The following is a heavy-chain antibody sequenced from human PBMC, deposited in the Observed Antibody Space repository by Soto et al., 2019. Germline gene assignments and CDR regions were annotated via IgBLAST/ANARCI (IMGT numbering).Heavy chain of an antibody. D-gene: IGHD7-27*01. Sequence: EVQLVESGGGLVQPGESLRLSCAASGFTVSNNYMSWVRQAPGKGLEWVSFIYSGGNTYYADSVKGRFTISRDKSKNTLYLQMDNRRVEDTAVYYCTRRPGSWGQGTLVTVSS. CDR2: IYSGGNT. V-gene: IGHV3-66*01. CDR3: TRRPGS. CDR1: GFTVSNNY. J-gene: IGHJ5*02.